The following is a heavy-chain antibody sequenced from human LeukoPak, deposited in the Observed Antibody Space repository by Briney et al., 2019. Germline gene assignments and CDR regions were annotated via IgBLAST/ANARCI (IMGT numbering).Heavy chain of an antibody. J-gene: IGHJ5*02. V-gene: IGHV4-39*07. CDR1: GGSISSSSYY. CDR3: ASFTGGSGSYYSPLS. CDR2: IYYSGST. D-gene: IGHD3-10*01. Sequence: KPSETLSLTCTVSGGSISSSSYYWGWIRQPPGKGLEWIGSIYYSGSTNYNPSLKSRVTISVDTSKNQFSLKLSSVTAADTAVYYCASFTGGSGSYYSPLSWGQGTLVTVSS.